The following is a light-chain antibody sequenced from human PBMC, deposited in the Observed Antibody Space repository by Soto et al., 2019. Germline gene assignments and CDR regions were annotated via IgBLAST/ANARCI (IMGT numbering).Light chain of an antibody. CDR3: CSYAGNSEV. CDR2: EVT. CDR1: SGDVGSYNL. V-gene: IGLV2-23*02. J-gene: IGLJ1*01. Sequence: QSVLTQPASVSGSPGQSITIPCTGTSGDVGSYNLVSWYQQHPGKATKLLIYEVTERPSGVSNRFSGSKSGSTASLIISGLQPDDEADYYCCSYAGNSEVFGTGTKVTVL.